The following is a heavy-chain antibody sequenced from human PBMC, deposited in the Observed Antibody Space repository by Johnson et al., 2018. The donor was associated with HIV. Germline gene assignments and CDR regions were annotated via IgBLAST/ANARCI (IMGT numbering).Heavy chain of an antibody. J-gene: IGHJ3*02. CDR3: ARDKDYGGNHDAFDI. Sequence: VQLVESGGGLVQPGGSLRLSCAASGFSVSASYMSWLRQAPGKALEWVSVIYRGGATYYAASVQGRFTISRDNSKNTLYRQMESLRADDTALYYCARDKDYGGNHDAFDIWGQGTMVTVSS. CDR1: GFSVSASY. CDR2: IYRGGAT. V-gene: IGHV3-66*01. D-gene: IGHD4-23*01.